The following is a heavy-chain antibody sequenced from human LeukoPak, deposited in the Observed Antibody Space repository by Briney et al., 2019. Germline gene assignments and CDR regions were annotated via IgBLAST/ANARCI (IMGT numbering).Heavy chain of an antibody. CDR1: GGSFSGYY. CDR3: ARGQSRGYSYGYRSGAFDI. CDR2: IDHSGST. J-gene: IGHJ3*02. D-gene: IGHD5-18*01. V-gene: IGHV4-34*01. Sequence: SETLSLTCAVYGGSFSGYYWSWIRQPPGKGLEWIGEIDHSGSTNYNPSLKSRVTISVDTSKNQFSLKLSSVTAADTAVYYCARGQSRGYSYGYRSGAFDIWGQGTMVTVSS.